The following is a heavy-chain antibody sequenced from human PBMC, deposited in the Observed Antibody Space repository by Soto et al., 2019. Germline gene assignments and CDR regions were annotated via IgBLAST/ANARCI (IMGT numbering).Heavy chain of an antibody. Sequence: ASETLSLTCTVSGGSISSSSYYWGWIRQPPGKGLEWIGSIYYSGSTYYNPSLKSRVTISVDTSKNQFSLKLSSVTAADTAVYYCARRKVRGVIIKDYWGQGTLVTVSS. CDR1: GGSISSSSYY. D-gene: IGHD3-10*01. CDR2: IYYSGST. V-gene: IGHV4-39*01. J-gene: IGHJ4*02. CDR3: ARRKVRGVIIKDY.